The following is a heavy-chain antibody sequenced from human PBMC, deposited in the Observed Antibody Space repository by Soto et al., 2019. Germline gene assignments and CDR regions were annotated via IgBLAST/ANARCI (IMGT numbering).Heavy chain of an antibody. CDR2: ISGGGSST. Sequence: PGGALRLSCAASGLSFSNYGMSWVRQAPGKGLEWVSAISGGGSSTYYADSVKGRFTISRDNSKNTLYLQMNSLRAEDTALYYCAKVAVYSSSWYDLNYWGQGILVTVSS. D-gene: IGHD6-13*01. CDR3: AKVAVYSSSWYDLNY. J-gene: IGHJ4*02. V-gene: IGHV3-23*01. CDR1: GLSFSNYG.